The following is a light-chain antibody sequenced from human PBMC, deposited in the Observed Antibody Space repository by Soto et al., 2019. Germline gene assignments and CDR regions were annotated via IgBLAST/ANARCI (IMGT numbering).Light chain of an antibody. CDR2: EVS. V-gene: IGLV2-23*02. J-gene: IGLJ1*01. CDR3: CSYAGSSTLV. CDR1: SSDVGSYNL. Sequence: QSALTQPASVSGSPGQSITISCTGTSSDVGSYNLVSWYQHHPGKALKLMIYEVSKRPSGVSNRFSGSKSGNTASLTISGLQAEDEADYYCCSYAGSSTLVFGTGTKVTVL.